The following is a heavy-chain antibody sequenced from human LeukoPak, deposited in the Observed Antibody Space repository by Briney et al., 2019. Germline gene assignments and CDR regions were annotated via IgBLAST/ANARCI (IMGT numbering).Heavy chain of an antibody. Sequence: SETLSLTCTVSGGSISLYYWSWIRQPPGKGLEWIGYFYDTRSPKYNPSLERRVTISVDMSRNQFSLNLTSVTAADTTVYYCARGRGSLTYWGQGTLATVSS. CDR3: ARGRGSLTY. J-gene: IGHJ4*02. CDR1: GGSISLYY. V-gene: IGHV4-59*01. CDR2: FYDTRSP. D-gene: IGHD3-10*01.